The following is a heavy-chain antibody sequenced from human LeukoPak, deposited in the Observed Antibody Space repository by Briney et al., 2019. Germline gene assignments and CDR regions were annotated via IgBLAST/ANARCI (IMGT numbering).Heavy chain of an antibody. J-gene: IGHJ3*02. CDR1: GYTFTGYY. CDR2: INPNSGGT. Sequence: ASVKVSCKASGYTFTGYYMHWVRQAPGQGLEWMGWINPNSGGTNYAQKFQGRVTMTGDTSISTAYMELSRLRSDDTAVYYCARYSYVMSDAFDIWGQGTMVTVSS. V-gene: IGHV1-2*02. D-gene: IGHD5-18*01. CDR3: ARYSYVMSDAFDI.